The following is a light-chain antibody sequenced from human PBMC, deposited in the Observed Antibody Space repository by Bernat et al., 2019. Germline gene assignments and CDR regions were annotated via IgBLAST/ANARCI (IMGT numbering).Light chain of an antibody. CDR1: QSVSSSY. CDR3: KLYGNSPPAYT. Sequence: EIVLTQSPGTLSLSPGETATLSCRASQSVSSSYLAWYQQKPGQAPRLLIYGTSSRATGIPDRFSGSVSGTDFTLTISRLEPEDFAVYYCKLYGNSPPAYTFGQGTKLEIQ. J-gene: IGKJ2*01. V-gene: IGKV3-20*01. CDR2: GTS.